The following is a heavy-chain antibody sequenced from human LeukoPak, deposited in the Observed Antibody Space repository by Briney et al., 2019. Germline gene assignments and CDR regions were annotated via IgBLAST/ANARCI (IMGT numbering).Heavy chain of an antibody. D-gene: IGHD7-27*01. CDR1: GYTFTSYA. CDR2: INAGNGNT. V-gene: IGHV1-3*01. CDR3: ARSQNWENWFDP. J-gene: IGHJ5*02. Sequence: ASVKVSCKASGYTFTSYAMHWVRQAPGQRLEWMGWINAGNGNTKYSQKFQGRVTMTEDTSTDTAYMELSSLRSEDTAVYYCARSQNWENWFDPWGQGTLVTVSS.